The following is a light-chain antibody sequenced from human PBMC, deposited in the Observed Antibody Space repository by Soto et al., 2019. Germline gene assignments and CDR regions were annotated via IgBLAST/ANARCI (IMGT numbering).Light chain of an antibody. CDR3: QQRSNWPPRGT. CDR2: DAS. Sequence: EIVLTQSPATLSLSPGERATLSFRASQSVSSYLAWYQQKPDQAPRLLIYDASNRATGIPARFSGSGSGTDFTLTISSLEPEDFAVYYCQQRSNWPPRGTFGGGTKVEIK. V-gene: IGKV3-11*01. J-gene: IGKJ4*01. CDR1: QSVSSY.